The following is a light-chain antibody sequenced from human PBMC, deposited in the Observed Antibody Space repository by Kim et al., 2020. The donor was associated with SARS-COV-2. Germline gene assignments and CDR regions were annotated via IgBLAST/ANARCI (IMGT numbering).Light chain of an antibody. CDR2: GDS. CDR3: QSYDNTLSGFVI. CDR1: SSSIGAGYD. V-gene: IGLV1-40*03. J-gene: IGLJ2*01. Sequence: VVLTCTGRSSSIGAGYDVRWYQHLPGTAPKLLIFGDSNRPSGVPGRFSDSKSGASASLAITGLQTDDEADYYCQSYDNTLSGFVIFGGGTKVTVL.